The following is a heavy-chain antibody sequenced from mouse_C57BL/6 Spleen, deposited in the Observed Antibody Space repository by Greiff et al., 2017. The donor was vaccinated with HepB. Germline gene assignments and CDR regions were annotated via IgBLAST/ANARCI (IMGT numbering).Heavy chain of an antibody. CDR3: ARAYSNLYWYFDV. D-gene: IGHD2-5*01. CDR1: GYSITSGYD. CDR2: ISYSGST. Sequence: DVKLQESGPGMVKPSQSLSLTCTVTGYSITSGYDWHWIRHFPGNKLEWMGYISYSGSTNYNPSLKSRISITHDTSKNHFFLKLNSVTTEDTATYYCARAYSNLYWYFDVWGTGTTVTVSS. J-gene: IGHJ1*03. V-gene: IGHV3-1*01.